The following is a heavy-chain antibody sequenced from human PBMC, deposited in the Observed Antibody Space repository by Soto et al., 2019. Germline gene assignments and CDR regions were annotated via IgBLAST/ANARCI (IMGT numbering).Heavy chain of an antibody. CDR1: GGSFSGYY. CDR2: INHSGST. Sequence: SETLSLTCAVYGGSFSGYYWSWIRQPPGKGLEWIGEINHSGSTNYNPSLKSRVTISVDTSKNQFSLKLSSVTAADTAVYYCARALSYYDFWSGYYSSYYGMDVWGQGTTVTVSS. CDR3: ARALSYYDFWSGYYSSYYGMDV. V-gene: IGHV4-34*01. D-gene: IGHD3-3*01. J-gene: IGHJ6*02.